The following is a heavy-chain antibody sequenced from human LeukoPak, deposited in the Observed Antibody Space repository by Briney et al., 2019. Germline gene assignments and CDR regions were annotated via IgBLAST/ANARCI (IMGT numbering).Heavy chain of an antibody. CDR2: INAGNGNT. CDR1: GYTFTSYA. D-gene: IGHD3-10*01. J-gene: IGHJ4*02. V-gene: IGHV1-3*01. CDR3: ARLWFGEFHFDY. Sequence: ASVKVSCKASGYTFTSYAMHWVRQAPGQRLEWMGWINAGNGNTKYSQKFQGRVTITRDTSASTAYMELSSLRSEDTAVYYCARLWFGEFHFDYWGQGTLVTVSS.